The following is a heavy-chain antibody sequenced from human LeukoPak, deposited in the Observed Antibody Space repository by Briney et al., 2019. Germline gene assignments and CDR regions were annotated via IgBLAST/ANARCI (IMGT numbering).Heavy chain of an antibody. D-gene: IGHD1-7*01. J-gene: IGHJ4*02. CDR2: ISGDGSST. Sequence: GGSLRLSCAASGFTFSSYWMHWVRHAPGKGLVWVSYISGDGSSTTYADSVKGRFTISRDNAKNTLDLQMNSLRAEDTAVYYCARGGWGTAIDYWAQGTLVTVSS. V-gene: IGHV3-74*01. CDR3: ARGGWGTAIDY. CDR1: GFTFSSYW.